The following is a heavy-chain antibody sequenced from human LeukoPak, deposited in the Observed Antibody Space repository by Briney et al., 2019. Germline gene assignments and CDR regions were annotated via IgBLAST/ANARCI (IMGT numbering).Heavy chain of an antibody. CDR3: ARERRTTVPRGYYYCRDV. J-gene: IGHJ6*03. CDR1: SRSFSVYY. Sequence: SEPLSLTCALYSRSFSVYYWSWIRQPTGEGHEWIGEINHSGSTSYNPSLKGPVTISVDTSKKQSSSKLSSVTAPDPALYYCARERRTTVPRGYYYCRDVWRKGTTLTVSS. D-gene: IGHD4-17*01. V-gene: IGHV4-34*01. CDR2: INHSGST.